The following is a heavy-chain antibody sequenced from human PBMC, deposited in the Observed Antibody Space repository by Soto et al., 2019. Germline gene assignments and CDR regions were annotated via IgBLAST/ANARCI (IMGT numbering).Heavy chain of an antibody. Sequence: QVQLVQSGAEVKKLGSSVKVSCKASGGTFSSYAISWVRQAPGQGLEWMGGIIPIFGTANYAQKFQGRVTITADESTSTAYMELSSLRSEDTAVYYCARVVSTTISFYYYYGMDVWGQGTTVTVSS. CDR1: GGTFSSYA. D-gene: IGHD1-26*01. CDR2: IIPIFGTA. CDR3: ARVVSTTISFYYYYGMDV. V-gene: IGHV1-69*01. J-gene: IGHJ6*02.